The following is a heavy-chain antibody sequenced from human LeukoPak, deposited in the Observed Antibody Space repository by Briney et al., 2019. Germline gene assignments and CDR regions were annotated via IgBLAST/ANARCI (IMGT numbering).Heavy chain of an antibody. CDR1: GGSISSSSYY. D-gene: IGHD6-13*01. CDR2: IYYSGST. Sequence: SETLSLTCTVSGGSISSSSYYWGWIRQPPGKGLEWIGSIYYSGSTYYNSSLKSRVTISVDTSKNQFSLELSSVTAADTAVYYCARTGYSSTRFDPWGQGTLVTVSS. V-gene: IGHV4-39*01. J-gene: IGHJ5*02. CDR3: ARTGYSSTRFDP.